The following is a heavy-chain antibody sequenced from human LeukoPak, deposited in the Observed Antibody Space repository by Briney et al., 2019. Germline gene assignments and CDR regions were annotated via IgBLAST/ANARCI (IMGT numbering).Heavy chain of an antibody. Sequence: TSSETLSLTCTVSGGSISSYYWSWIRQPAGKGLEWIGRIYISGSTNYNPSLKSRVTMSVDTSKTQFSLNLSSVTAADTAVYYCARSGCITIFVGIQDEEAFDYWGQGTLVTVSS. V-gene: IGHV4-4*07. D-gene: IGHD3-3*01. J-gene: IGHJ4*02. CDR3: ARSGCITIFVGIQDEEAFDY. CDR1: GGSISSYY. CDR2: IYISGST.